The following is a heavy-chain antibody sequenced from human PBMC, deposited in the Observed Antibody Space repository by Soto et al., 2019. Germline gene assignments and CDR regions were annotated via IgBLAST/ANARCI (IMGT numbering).Heavy chain of an antibody. CDR1: GYTFTSCG. J-gene: IGHJ6*02. CDR3: ARDLKVVVPAAIYGMDV. V-gene: IGHV1-18*04. D-gene: IGHD2-2*01. CDR2: ISAYNGNT. Sequence: GASVKVSCKASGYTFTSCGISWVRQAPGQGLEWMGWISAYNGNTNYAQKLQGRVTMTTDTSTSTAYMELRSLRSDDTAVYYCARDLKVVVPAAIYGMDVWGQGTTVTVSS.